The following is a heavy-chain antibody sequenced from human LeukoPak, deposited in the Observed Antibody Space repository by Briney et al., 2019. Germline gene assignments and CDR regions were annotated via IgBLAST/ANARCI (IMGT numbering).Heavy chain of an antibody. J-gene: IGHJ3*02. CDR1: GYTFTSYG. D-gene: IGHD6-13*01. V-gene: IGHV1-18*01. CDR2: ISAYNGNT. Sequence: ASVKVSCKASGYTFTSYGISWVRRAPGQGLEGMGWISAYNGNTSYAQKFQGRVTMTRDMSTSTVYMELSSLRSEDTAVYYCASTMSIAAAGRVAFDIWGQGTMVTVSS. CDR3: ASTMSIAAAGRVAFDI.